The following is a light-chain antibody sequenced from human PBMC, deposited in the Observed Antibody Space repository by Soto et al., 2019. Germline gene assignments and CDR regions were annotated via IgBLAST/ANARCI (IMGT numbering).Light chain of an antibody. Sequence: QSALTQPASVSGSPGQSITISCTGSSRDVGGYNYVSWYQQHPGKAPKLMIYDVSNRPSGVSNRFSGSKSGNTASLTITGLQAEDEADYYCSSYTSSRTLYVFVTGTKVTVL. J-gene: IGLJ1*01. V-gene: IGLV2-14*01. CDR2: DVS. CDR3: SSYTSSRTLYV. CDR1: SRDVGGYNY.